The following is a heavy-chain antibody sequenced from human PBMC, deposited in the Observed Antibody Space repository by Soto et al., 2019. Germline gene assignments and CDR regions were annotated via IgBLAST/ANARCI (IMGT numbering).Heavy chain of an antibody. CDR2: IKAANGDT. CDR1: GYRFTAYA. Sequence: QVHLVQSGAEERKPGASVRVSCETSGYRFTAYAIHWVRQAPGQRPEWMGWIKAANGDTRYAQNFQTRFTITTDTSASTAYMDLSSLRFEDTAVYYCARSSISPSGGLIGPFDFWGQGNLVAVSS. J-gene: IGHJ4*02. D-gene: IGHD3-16*02. V-gene: IGHV1-3*05. CDR3: ARSSISPSGGLIGPFDF.